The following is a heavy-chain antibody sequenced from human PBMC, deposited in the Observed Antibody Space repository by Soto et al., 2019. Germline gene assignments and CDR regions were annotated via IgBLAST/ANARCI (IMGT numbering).Heavy chain of an antibody. CDR3: ARHVPYSNYVQNWFDP. D-gene: IGHD4-4*01. CDR1: GGSISSSGYY. V-gene: IGHV4-39*01. J-gene: IGHJ5*02. Sequence: SETLSLTCTVSGGSISSSGYYWGWIRQPPGKGLEWVGSIYYSGSTYYNPSLKSRVTISVDTSKNQFSLKLTSVTAPDTAVYHCARHVPYSNYVQNWFDPWGQGTLVTAPQ. CDR2: IYYSGST.